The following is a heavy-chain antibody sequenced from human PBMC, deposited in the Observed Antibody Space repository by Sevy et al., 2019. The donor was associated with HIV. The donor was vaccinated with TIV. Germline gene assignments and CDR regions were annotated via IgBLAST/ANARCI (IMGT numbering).Heavy chain of an antibody. CDR3: AKDTVGSRVRGVIPYYFDY. J-gene: IGHJ4*02. CDR2: ISGSGGST. Sequence: GGSLRLSCAASGFTFSSYAMSWVRQAPGKGLEWVSAISGSGGSTYYADSVKGRFTISRDNSKNTLYLQMNSLRAEDTAVYYCAKDTVGSRVRGVIPYYFDYWGLGTLVTVSS. D-gene: IGHD3-10*01. CDR1: GFTFSSYA. V-gene: IGHV3-23*01.